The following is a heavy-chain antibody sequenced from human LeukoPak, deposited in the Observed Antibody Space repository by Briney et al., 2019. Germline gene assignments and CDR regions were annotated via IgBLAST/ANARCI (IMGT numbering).Heavy chain of an antibody. D-gene: IGHD2-15*01. V-gene: IGHV1-69-2*01. J-gene: IGHJ1*01. Sequence: ASVTISCKVSGFSFTDYNIHWVQQAPGKGLEWMGQVNPKDGKAVFSEKFQGRVTLTADTSTETGYMEMRSLKFEDTADYYCATSTAWSILWGQGTLVTVSS. CDR2: VNPKDGKA. CDR1: GFSFTDYN. CDR3: ATSTAWSIL.